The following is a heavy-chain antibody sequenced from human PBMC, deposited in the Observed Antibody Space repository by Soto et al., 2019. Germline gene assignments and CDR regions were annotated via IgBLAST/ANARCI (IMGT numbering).Heavy chain of an antibody. V-gene: IGHV4-39*01. D-gene: IGHD3-9*01. CDR1: GGSISSSSYY. CDR2: IYYSGST. Sequence: SETLSLTCTVSGGSISSSSYYWGWIRQPPGKGLEWIGSIYYSGSTYYNPSLKSRVTISVDTSKNQFSLKLSSVTAADTAVYYCATTYYDILTGYFGMDVWGQGTTVTVSS. CDR3: ATTYYDILTGYFGMDV. J-gene: IGHJ6*02.